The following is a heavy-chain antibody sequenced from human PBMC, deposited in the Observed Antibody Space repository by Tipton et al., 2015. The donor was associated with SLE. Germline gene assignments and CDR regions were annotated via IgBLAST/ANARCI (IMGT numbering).Heavy chain of an antibody. D-gene: IGHD3-22*01. J-gene: IGHJ4*02. CDR1: DGSISSSSYY. Sequence: TLSLTCTVSDGSISSSSYYWGWIRQPPGKGLEWIGSIYYSGSTYYNPSLKSRVTISVDTSKNQFSLKLSSVTAADTAVYYCARGSYDSSGYYLPLDYWGQGTLVTVSS. CDR2: IYYSGST. V-gene: IGHV4-39*07. CDR3: ARGSYDSSGYYLPLDY.